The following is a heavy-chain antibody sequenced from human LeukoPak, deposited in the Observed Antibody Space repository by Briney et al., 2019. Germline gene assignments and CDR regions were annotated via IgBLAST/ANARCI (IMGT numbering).Heavy chain of an antibody. V-gene: IGHV4-34*01. CDR3: ARGNLDGYYFDY. CDR1: GGSLSGYY. CDR2: IHYSGAT. Sequence: SETLSLTCAVYGGSLSGYYWSWIRQPPGKGLEWIGEIHYSGATNYGPSLKSRATISADMSNNRLSLRLTSVTAADTAVFYCARGNLDGYYFDYWRQGTQVTVSS. D-gene: IGHD3/OR15-3a*01. J-gene: IGHJ4*02.